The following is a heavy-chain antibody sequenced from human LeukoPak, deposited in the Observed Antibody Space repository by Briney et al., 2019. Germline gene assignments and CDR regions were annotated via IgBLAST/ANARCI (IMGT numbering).Heavy chain of an antibody. J-gene: IGHJ6*03. CDR1: GFTFSNYA. V-gene: IGHV3-23*01. CDR3: TTRGLYYYYMDV. CDR2: ISGSGDPT. D-gene: IGHD1-26*01. Sequence: PGGSLRLSCAASGFTFSNYAMTWVRQSPGKGLEWVSVISGSGDPTYYADSVKGRFTISRDNSRNTLFLQMNSLRAEDTAVYYCTTRGLYYYYMDVWGKGTTVTVSS.